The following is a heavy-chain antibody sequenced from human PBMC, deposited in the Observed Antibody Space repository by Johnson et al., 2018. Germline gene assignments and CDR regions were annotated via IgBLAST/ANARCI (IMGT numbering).Heavy chain of an antibody. Sequence: QVQLQESGPGLVKPSQTLSPTCTVSGGSISSGCYYWSWIRQPAGKGLECIGRVYSSGRTNYNPSLKSRVTISVDTSKKQFSLKLSSVTAADTAVYYCARNRDYYLYMDVWGKGTTVTVSS. CDR1: GGSISSGCYY. CDR3: ARNRDYYLYMDV. D-gene: IGHD2/OR15-2a*01. J-gene: IGHJ6*03. CDR2: VYSSGRT. V-gene: IGHV4-61*02.